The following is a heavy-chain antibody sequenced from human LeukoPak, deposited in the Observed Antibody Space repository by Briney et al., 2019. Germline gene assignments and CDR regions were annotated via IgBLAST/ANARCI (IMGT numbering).Heavy chain of an antibody. V-gene: IGHV3-64*01. CDR1: GFTFSTYA. D-gene: IGHD3-10*02. CDR3: AELGITMIGGV. J-gene: IGHJ6*04. Sequence: PGGSLRLSCAASGFTFSTYAIHWVRQAPGKGLEYVSAISSNGGSTYYANSVKGRFTISRDNSKNTLYLQMGSLRAEDMAVYYCAELGITMIGGVWGKGATVTISS. CDR2: ISSNGGST.